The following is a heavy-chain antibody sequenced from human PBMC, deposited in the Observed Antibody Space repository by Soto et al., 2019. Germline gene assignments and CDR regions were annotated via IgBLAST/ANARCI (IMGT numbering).Heavy chain of an antibody. V-gene: IGHV3-30-3*01. D-gene: IGHD3-3*01. J-gene: IGHJ4*02. CDR3: ARDWAHFLEWLLPDY. CDR1: GFTFSSYA. CDR2: ISYDGSNK. Sequence: GGSLRLSCAASGFTFSSYAMHWVRQAPGKGLEWVAVISYDGSNKYYADSVKGRFTISRDNSKNTLYLQMNSLRAEDTAVYYCARDWAHFLEWLLPDYWGQGTLVTVSS.